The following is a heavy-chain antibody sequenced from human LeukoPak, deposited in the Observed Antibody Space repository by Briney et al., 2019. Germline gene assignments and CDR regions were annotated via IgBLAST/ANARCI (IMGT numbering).Heavy chain of an antibody. V-gene: IGHV4-30-2*01. J-gene: IGHJ6*03. CDR1: GGSISSGGYY. CDR2: IYHSGST. D-gene: IGHD2/OR15-2a*01. CDR3: ARRNIDYYYYMDV. Sequence: SETLSLTCTVSGGSISSGGYYWSWIRQPPGKGLEWIGYIYHSGSTYYNPSLKSRVTISIDRSKNQFSLKLSSVTAADTAVYYCARRNIDYYYYMDVWGKGTTVTVSS.